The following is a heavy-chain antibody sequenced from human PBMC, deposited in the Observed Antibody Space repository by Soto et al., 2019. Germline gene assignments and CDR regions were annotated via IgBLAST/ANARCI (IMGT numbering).Heavy chain of an antibody. J-gene: IGHJ4*02. CDR3: ARDGNYYDSSGYQASEFDY. Sequence: GGSLRLSCAASGFTFSSYSMNWVRQAPGKGLEWVSYISSSSSTIYYADSVKGRFTISRDNAKNSLYLQMNSLRDEDTAVYYCARDGNYYDSSGYQASEFDYWGQGTLVTVSS. CDR1: GFTFSSYS. V-gene: IGHV3-48*02. CDR2: ISSSSSTI. D-gene: IGHD3-22*01.